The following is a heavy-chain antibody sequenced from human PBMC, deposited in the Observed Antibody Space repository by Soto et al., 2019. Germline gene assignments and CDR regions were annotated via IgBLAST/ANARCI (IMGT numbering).Heavy chain of an antibody. D-gene: IGHD6-19*01. CDR1: GYTFTSYA. J-gene: IGHJ4*02. Sequence: QVQLVQSGAEVKKPGASVKVSCKASGYTFTSYAMHWVLQAPGQRLEWMGWINAGNGNTKYSQKFQGRVTITRDTSASTAYMELSSLRSEDTAVYYCARVGRGWYVDYWGQGTLVTVSS. V-gene: IGHV1-3*01. CDR2: INAGNGNT. CDR3: ARVGRGWYVDY.